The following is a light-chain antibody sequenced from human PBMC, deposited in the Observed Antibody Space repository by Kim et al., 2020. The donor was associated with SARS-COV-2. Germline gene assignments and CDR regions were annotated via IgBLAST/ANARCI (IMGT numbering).Light chain of an antibody. CDR2: STD. CDR1: AGAVISDYY. CDR3: LLYFGGAQLV. V-gene: IGLV7-43*01. J-gene: IGLJ2*01. Sequence: QAVVTQEPSLTVSPGGTVTLTCASSAGAVISDYYPNWFQQKPGQAPRALIYSTDKRHSWTSARFSGSLLGGKAALTLSGVQPEDEAEYYCLLYFGGAQLVFGGGTRLTVL.